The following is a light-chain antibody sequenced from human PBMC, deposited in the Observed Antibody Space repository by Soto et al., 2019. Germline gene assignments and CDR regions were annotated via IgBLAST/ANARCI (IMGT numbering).Light chain of an antibody. V-gene: IGLV2-8*01. J-gene: IGLJ1*01. CDR1: SSDVGGYDY. CDR2: EVT. Sequence: QSALTQPPSASGSPGQSVTISCTGTSSDVGGYDYVSWYQQHPGKAPRLMIYEVTKRPSGVPDRFSGSKSGNTASLSVSGLQAEDEADYYCCSFACSHSFPYVFGTGTKLTVL. CDR3: CSFACSHSFPYV.